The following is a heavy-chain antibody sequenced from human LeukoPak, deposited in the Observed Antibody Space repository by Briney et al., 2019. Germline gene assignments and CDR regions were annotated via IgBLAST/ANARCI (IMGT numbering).Heavy chain of an antibody. D-gene: IGHD4-17*01. CDR2: IYYSGST. Sequence: PSETLSLTCTVSGGSISSYYWSWIRRPPGKGLEWIGFIYYSGSTNYNPSLKSRVTISVDTSKSQFSLKLSSVTAADTAVYYCAREAYGDLLSYFDYWGEGTLVTVSS. CDR3: AREAYGDLLSYFDY. CDR1: GGSISSYY. J-gene: IGHJ4*02. V-gene: IGHV4-59*01.